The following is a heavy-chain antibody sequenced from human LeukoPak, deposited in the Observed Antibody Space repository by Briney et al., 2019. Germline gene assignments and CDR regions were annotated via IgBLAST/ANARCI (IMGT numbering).Heavy chain of an antibody. CDR1: GFTFSTYW. V-gene: IGHV3-7*04. CDR3: VGGDYFDY. CDR2: IKQDGSEE. J-gene: IGHJ4*02. Sequence: GGSLRLSCAASGFTFSTYWMSWVRQAPGKGLEWLANIKQDGSEEYYVDSVKGRFTISRDNTKNSLYLQMNSLRAEDTAVYYCVGGDYFDYWGQGTLVTVSS.